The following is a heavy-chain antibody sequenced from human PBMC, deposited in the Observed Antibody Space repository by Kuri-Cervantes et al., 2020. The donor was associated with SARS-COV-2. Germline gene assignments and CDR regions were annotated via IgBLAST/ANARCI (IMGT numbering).Heavy chain of an antibody. J-gene: IGHJ5*02. CDR3: AKDRGAIFAKYSSSTSCYTNWFDP. V-gene: IGHV3-23*01. CDR2: INCDGSST. D-gene: IGHD2-2*02. Sequence: GESLKISCAASGFSFSSYGMSWVRQAPGKGLVWVSRINCDGSSTYYADSVKGRFTISRDNSKNTLYLQMNSLRAEDTAVYYRAKDRGAIFAKYSSSTSCYTNWFDPWGQGTLVTVSS. CDR1: GFSFSSYG.